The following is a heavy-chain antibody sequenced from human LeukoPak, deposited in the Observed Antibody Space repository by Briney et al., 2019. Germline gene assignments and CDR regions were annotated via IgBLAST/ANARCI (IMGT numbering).Heavy chain of an antibody. J-gene: IGHJ4*02. CDR1: GGSISSYY. CDR2: IYYSGST. D-gene: IGHD3-3*01. V-gene: IGHV4-59*01. CDR3: ARSVSRYLGYYDFWSGYHDFDY. Sequence: SETLSLTCTVSGGSISSYYWSWIRQPPGKGLEWIGYIYYSGSTNYNPSLKSRVTISVDTSKNQFSLKLSSVTAADTAVYYCARSVSRYLGYYDFWSGYHDFDYWGRGTLVTVSS.